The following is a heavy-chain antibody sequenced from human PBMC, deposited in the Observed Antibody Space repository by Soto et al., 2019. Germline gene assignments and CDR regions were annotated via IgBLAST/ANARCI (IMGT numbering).Heavy chain of an antibody. Sequence: QLQLQESGPGLVKPSETLSLTCTVSGGSISSSSYYWGWIRQPPGKRLEWIATIHYSGTTYYNPSLKSRVTISVDTSKNQFSLKLTSVTAADTAVYYCARLKMGGTYFTYLDYWGQGTLVTVSS. CDR1: GGSISSSSYY. D-gene: IGHD1-26*01. J-gene: IGHJ4*02. CDR3: ARLKMGGTYFTYLDY. V-gene: IGHV4-39*01. CDR2: IHYSGTT.